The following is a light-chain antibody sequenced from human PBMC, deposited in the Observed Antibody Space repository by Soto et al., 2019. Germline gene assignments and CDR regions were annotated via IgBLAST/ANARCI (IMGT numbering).Light chain of an antibody. CDR1: QSVVFSSNNKNY. J-gene: IGKJ4*01. V-gene: IGKV4-1*01. CDR3: QQYYTTPRT. CDR2: WAS. Sequence: DIVMTQSPDSLAVSLGERATINCKSSQSVVFSSNNKNYLSWYQQKPGQPPKLLIYWASTRQSGVPDRFSGSGSETDFTLTISNLQAEDVAVYYCQQYYTTPRTFGGGTKVEIK.